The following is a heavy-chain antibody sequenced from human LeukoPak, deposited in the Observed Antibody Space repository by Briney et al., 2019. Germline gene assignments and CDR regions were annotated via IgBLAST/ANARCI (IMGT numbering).Heavy chain of an antibody. CDR1: GFTFSSYW. CDR3: ARDLDY. J-gene: IGHJ4*02. Sequence: QAGGSLRLSCVASGFTFSSYWMTWVRQAPGKGLEWVATTKPDGSDKYYVDSMKGRSTISRDNAKNSVSLQMNSLRVEDTAVYYCARDLDYWGRGTLVTVSS. V-gene: IGHV3-7*04. CDR2: TKPDGSDK.